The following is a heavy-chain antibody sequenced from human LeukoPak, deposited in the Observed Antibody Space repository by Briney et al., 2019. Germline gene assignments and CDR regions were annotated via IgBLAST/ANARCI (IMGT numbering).Heavy chain of an antibody. CDR3: AREQRTFDY. Sequence: PSETLSLTCTVSGGSISSGGYYWSWIRQAPGKGLEWVANIKPDGGEQYYVDSVKGRFTISRDNADNSLYLQLSSLRAEDTAVYYCAREQRTFDYWGQGILVTVSS. CDR2: IKPDGGEQ. J-gene: IGHJ4*02. CDR1: GGSISSGGYY. V-gene: IGHV3-7*03. D-gene: IGHD5-24*01.